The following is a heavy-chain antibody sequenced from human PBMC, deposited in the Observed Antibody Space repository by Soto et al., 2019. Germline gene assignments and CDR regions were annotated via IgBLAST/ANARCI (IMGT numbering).Heavy chain of an antibody. CDR2: NHNSGRI. CDR3: ASGHCISTSCYEVAY. CDR1: GVSVNSGSYF. D-gene: IGHD2-2*01. J-gene: IGHJ4*02. V-gene: IGHV4-61*01. Sequence: QMHLQESGPGLVKPSETLSLTCTVSGVSVNSGSYFWGWIRQPPGKGLEWIGYNHNSGRINYNTSLKSRLTISVDTSRKQFSLKLTSVTAADTALYYCASGHCISTSCYEVAYWGQGILVTVSS.